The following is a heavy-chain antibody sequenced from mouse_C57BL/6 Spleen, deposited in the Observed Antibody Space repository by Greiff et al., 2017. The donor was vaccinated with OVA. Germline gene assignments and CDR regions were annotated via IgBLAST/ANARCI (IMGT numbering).Heavy chain of an antibody. J-gene: IGHJ4*01. D-gene: IGHD1-1*01. CDR1: GYTFTSYW. V-gene: IGHV1-50*01. CDR2: IDPSGSYT. CDR3: ARADESSDDSYVGDYAMDY. Sequence: QVQLQQPGAELVKPGASVKLSCKASGYTFTSYWMQWVKQRPGQGLEWIGEIDPSGSYTNYNQKFKGKATLTGATYSSTAYMQLSSLTSEDSAVYYCARADESSDDSYVGDYAMDYWGQGTSVTVSS.